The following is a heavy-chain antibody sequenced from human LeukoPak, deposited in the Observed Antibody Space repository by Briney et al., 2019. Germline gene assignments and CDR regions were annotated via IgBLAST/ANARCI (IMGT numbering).Heavy chain of an antibody. CDR2: IYTSGTT. J-gene: IGHJ4*02. CDR3: ARAEGSGSGAYTLDY. CDR1: GGSTINYF. D-gene: IGHD3-10*01. V-gene: IGHV4-4*07. Sequence: SETLSLTCTVSGGSTINYFRSWIRQPAGRGLEWIGHIYTSGTTHYNPSLKNRLTISQDTSKSQFSLQLNSVTAADSAVYYCARAEGSGSGAYTLDYWGQRILVTVSS.